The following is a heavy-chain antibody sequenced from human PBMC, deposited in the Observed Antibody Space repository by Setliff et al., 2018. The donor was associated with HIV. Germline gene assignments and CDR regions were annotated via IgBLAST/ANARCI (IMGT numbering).Heavy chain of an antibody. Sequence: GASVKVSCKTSGYTFTSYDINWVRQATGQRLEWMGWNNAGNGNTIYSQKFQGRVTITRDTSASTAYMELSSLRSEDTALYYCARDSGDYYSDYYYYGMDVWGQGTTVTVSS. V-gene: IGHV1-3*01. D-gene: IGHD3-22*01. CDR2: NNAGNGNT. J-gene: IGHJ6*02. CDR3: ARDSGDYYSDYYYYGMDV. CDR1: GYTFTSYD.